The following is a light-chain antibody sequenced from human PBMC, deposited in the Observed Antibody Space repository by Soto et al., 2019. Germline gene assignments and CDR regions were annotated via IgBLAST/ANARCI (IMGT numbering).Light chain of an antibody. CDR3: QQYNIYPWT. V-gene: IGKV1-5*01. J-gene: IGKJ1*01. Sequence: PSPLSASVGGAVNITCQASQSISNRLAWYQQRPGKAPKYLIYDASTLDSGAPSRFSGSGSGTEFTLSISSLQPDDFATYYCQQYNIYPWTFGQGTKVDIK. CDR2: DAS. CDR1: QSISNR.